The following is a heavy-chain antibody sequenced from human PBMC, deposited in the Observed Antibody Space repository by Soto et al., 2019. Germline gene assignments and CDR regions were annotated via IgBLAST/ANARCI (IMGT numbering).Heavy chain of an antibody. CDR1: GGSISSGGYY. D-gene: IGHD3-10*01. CDR2: IYYSGST. J-gene: IGHJ3*02. CDR3: ARVGMNYYGSGDDAFDI. V-gene: IGHV4-31*03. Sequence: SETLSLTCTVSGGSISSGGYYWSWIRQHPGKGLEWIGYIYYSGSTYYNPSLKSRVTISVDTSKNQFSLKLSSVTAADTAVYYCARVGMNYYGSGDDAFDIWGQGTMVTVS.